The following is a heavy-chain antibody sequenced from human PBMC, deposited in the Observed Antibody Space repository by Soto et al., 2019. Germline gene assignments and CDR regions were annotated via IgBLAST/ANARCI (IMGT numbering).Heavy chain of an antibody. CDR3: ARESPYGDYAAYDFDI. Sequence: GGSLRLSCAASGFTFSSYWMSWVRQAPGKGLEWVANIKQDGSEKYYVDSVKVRFTISRDNAKNSLYLQMNSLRAEDTAVYYCARESPYGDYAAYDFDIWGQGTMVTVSS. D-gene: IGHD4-17*01. CDR1: GFTFSSYW. CDR2: IKQDGSEK. V-gene: IGHV3-7*01. J-gene: IGHJ3*02.